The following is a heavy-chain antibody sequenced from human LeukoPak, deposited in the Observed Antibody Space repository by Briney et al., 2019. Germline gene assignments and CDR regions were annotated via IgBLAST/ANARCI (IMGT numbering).Heavy chain of an antibody. CDR1: GGSFSGYY. CDR2: INHSGST. Sequence: SETLSLTCAVYGGSFSGYYWSWIRQPPGKGLEWIGEINHSGSTNYNPSLKSRVTISVDTSKNQFSLKLSSVTAADTAVYYCARKGIYRGSLDYWAREPWSPSPQ. J-gene: IGHJ4*02. CDR3: ARKGIYRGSLDY. V-gene: IGHV4-34*01. D-gene: IGHD3-16*02.